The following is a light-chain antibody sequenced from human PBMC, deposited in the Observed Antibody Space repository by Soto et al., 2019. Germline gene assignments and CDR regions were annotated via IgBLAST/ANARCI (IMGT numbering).Light chain of an antibody. CDR2: DAS. J-gene: IGKJ4*01. Sequence: EIVLTQSPATLSLSPGERATLSCRASQSVSNYLAWYQQKPGQAPRLLIYDASNRATGIPARFSGSGSGTVFTLTISALEPVDFAVYYCQQHINRLSFGGGTKVEIK. V-gene: IGKV3-11*01. CDR3: QQHINRLS. CDR1: QSVSNY.